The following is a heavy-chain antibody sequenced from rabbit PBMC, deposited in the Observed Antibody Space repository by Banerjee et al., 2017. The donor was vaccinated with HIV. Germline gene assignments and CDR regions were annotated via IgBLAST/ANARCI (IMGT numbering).Heavy chain of an antibody. V-gene: IGHV1S40*01. CDR3: ARDLGVGSSYYRDALDP. CDR1: GFSFSSSYW. CDR2: IYTGSSGST. Sequence: QSLEESGGDLVKPGASLTLTCTASGFSFSSSYWICWVRQAPGTGLEWIACIYTGSSGSTYYASWAKGRFTISKTPSTTVTLQMTSLTAADTATYFCARDLGVGSSYYRDALDPWGPGTLVTVS. D-gene: IGHD8-1*01. J-gene: IGHJ2*01.